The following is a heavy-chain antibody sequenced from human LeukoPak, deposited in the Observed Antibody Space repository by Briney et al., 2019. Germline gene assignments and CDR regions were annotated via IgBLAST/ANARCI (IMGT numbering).Heavy chain of an antibody. D-gene: IGHD3-10*01. Sequence: SETLSLTCDVYGGXFSGYYCSWIRQPPGKGLEWIGEINHSGSTNYNPSLKSRVTISVDTSKSQFSLKLSSVTAADTAVYYCARVMVRGVFDYWGQGTLVTVSS. CDR2: INHSGST. J-gene: IGHJ4*02. CDR1: GGXFSGYY. V-gene: IGHV4-34*01. CDR3: ARVMVRGVFDY.